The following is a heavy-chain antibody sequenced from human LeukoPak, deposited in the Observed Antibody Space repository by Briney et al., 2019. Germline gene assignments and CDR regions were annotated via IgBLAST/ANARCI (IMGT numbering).Heavy chain of an antibody. Sequence: GGSLRLSCAASGFIFSSYAMSWVRQAPGKGLEWVSAISGSGGSTYYADSVKGRFTISRDSSKNTLYLQMNSLRAEDTAVYYCAKVRDSSSWYWFDPWGQGTLVTVSS. V-gene: IGHV3-23*01. CDR2: ISGSGGST. CDR1: GFIFSSYA. CDR3: AKVRDSSSWYWFDP. D-gene: IGHD6-13*01. J-gene: IGHJ5*02.